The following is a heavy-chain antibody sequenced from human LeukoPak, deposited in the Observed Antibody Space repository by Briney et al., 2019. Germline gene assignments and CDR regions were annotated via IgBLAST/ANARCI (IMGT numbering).Heavy chain of an antibody. J-gene: IGHJ5*02. V-gene: IGHV4-59*01. CDR2: IYYSGST. D-gene: IGHD1-26*01. CDR3: ARSTKLLGPRFDP. Sequence: SETPSLTCTVSGGSISSYYWSWIRQPPGKGLEWIVYIYYSGSTNYNPSLKSRVTISVDTSKNQFSLKLSSVTAADTAVYYCARSTKLLGPRFDPWGQGTLVTVSS. CDR1: GGSISSYY.